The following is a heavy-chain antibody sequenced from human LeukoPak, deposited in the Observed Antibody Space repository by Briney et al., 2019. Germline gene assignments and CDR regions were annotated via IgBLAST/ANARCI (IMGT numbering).Heavy chain of an antibody. J-gene: IGHJ4*02. CDR2: ISAYNGNT. CDR1: GYTFTSYG. CDR3: ARDRYYDSSGYIGY. V-gene: IGHV1-18*01. Sequence: ASVKVSCKASGYTFTSYGISWVRQAPGQGLERMGWISAYNGNTNYAQKLQGRVTMTTDTSTSTAYMELRSLRSDDTAVYYCARDRYYDSSGYIGYWGQGTLVTVSS. D-gene: IGHD3-22*01.